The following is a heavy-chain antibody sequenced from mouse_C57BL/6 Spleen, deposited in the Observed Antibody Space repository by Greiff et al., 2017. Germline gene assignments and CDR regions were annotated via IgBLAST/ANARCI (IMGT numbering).Heavy chain of an antibody. CDR3: ARTPSYDYDGAWFAY. Sequence: VQLQQSGPELVKPGASVKISCKASGYSFTDYNMNWVKQSNGKSLEWIGVINPNYGTTSYNQKFKGKATLTVDQSSSTAYLQLNSLTSEDSAVYYCARTPSYDYDGAWFAYWGQGTLVTVSA. CDR1: GYSFTDYN. CDR2: INPNYGTT. V-gene: IGHV1-39*01. J-gene: IGHJ3*01. D-gene: IGHD2-4*01.